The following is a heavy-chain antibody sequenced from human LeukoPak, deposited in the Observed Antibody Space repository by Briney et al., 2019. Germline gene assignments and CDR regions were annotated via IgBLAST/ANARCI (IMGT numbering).Heavy chain of an antibody. CDR2: INPNSGGT. CDR1: GYTFTGYY. CDR3: ARSSITIFGVVKSETDY. J-gene: IGHJ4*02. V-gene: IGHV1-2*02. D-gene: IGHD3-3*01. Sequence: ASVKVSCKASGYTFTGYYMHWVRQAPGQGLEWMGWINPNSGGTNYAQKFQGRVTMTRDTSIGTAYMELSRLRSDDTAVYYCARSSITIFGVVKSETDYWGQGTLVTVSS.